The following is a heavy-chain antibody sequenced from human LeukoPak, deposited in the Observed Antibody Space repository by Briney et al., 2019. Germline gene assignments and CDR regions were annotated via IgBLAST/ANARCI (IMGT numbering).Heavy chain of an antibody. Sequence: SETLSLTCTVSGGSISSYYWSWIRLPPGKGLEWIGYIYYSGSTNYNPSLKSRVTISVDTSKNQFSLKLSSVTAADTAVYYCARGGVEYSSSSVSVWGQGTLVTASS. J-gene: IGHJ4*02. D-gene: IGHD6-6*01. V-gene: IGHV4-59*01. CDR2: IYYSGST. CDR1: GGSISSYY. CDR3: ARGGVEYSSSSVSV.